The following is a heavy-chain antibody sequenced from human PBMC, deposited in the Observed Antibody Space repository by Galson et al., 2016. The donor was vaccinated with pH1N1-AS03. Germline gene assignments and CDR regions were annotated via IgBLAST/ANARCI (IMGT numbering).Heavy chain of an antibody. CDR1: GYIFTDFY. D-gene: IGHD1-26*01. CDR2: INPKNGVT. V-gene: IGHV1-2*04. Sequence: SVKVSCKASGYIFTDFYVHWVRQAPGQGLVWMGWINPKNGVTNYAQKFQAWVTMTGDTSISTAYMELHGLKSDDTAVYYCARDPRGPCSSATCATTYYFGMDVWGQGTTVIVSS. CDR3: ARDPRGPCSSATCATTYYFGMDV. J-gene: IGHJ6*02.